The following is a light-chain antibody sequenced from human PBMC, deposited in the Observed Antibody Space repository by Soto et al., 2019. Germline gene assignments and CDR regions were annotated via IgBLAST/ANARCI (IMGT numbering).Light chain of an antibody. CDR1: QSINDW. J-gene: IGKJ1*01. Sequence: DIQFTQSPSTPSASVGDRVTITCRASQSINDWLAWYQQKPGKAPNILIYLASSLASGVPSRFRGSGSGTEFTLPISKLQPDDFATYYCQQSNTYSWTFGQGTKVDIK. CDR2: LAS. V-gene: IGKV1-5*03. CDR3: QQSNTYSWT.